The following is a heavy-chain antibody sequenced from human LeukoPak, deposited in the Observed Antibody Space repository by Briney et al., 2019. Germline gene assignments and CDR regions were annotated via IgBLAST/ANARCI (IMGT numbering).Heavy chain of an antibody. J-gene: IGHJ2*01. Sequence: GESLKISCKASGYSFTNYWIGLVRQMPGEGLEWVGIIYPGASDARYSPSFQGQVTSSADQYISTAYLQWRNLKAPDTAMFYCARRTYYDFWYFDVWGRGTLVTVSS. V-gene: IGHV5-51*01. D-gene: IGHD1-26*01. CDR2: IYPGASDA. CDR1: GYSFTNYW. CDR3: ARRTYYDFWYFDV.